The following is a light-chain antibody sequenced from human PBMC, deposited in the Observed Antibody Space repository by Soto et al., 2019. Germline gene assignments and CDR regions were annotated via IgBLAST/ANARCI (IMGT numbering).Light chain of an antibody. J-gene: IGKJ4*01. CDR2: AAS. CDR1: RGIGHY. CDR3: QKYDDAPLS. Sequence: DIQMTQSPSSLSASVGDRVTITCRASRGIGHYLAWYQQKPGKVPSLLIYAASTLQSGVSSRFSGSRSGTDFTLTISSLRPGDVATYYCQKYDDAPLSFGGGTKVEI. V-gene: IGKV1-27*01.